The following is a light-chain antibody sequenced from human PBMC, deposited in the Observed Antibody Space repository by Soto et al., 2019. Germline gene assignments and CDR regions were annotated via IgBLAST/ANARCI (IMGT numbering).Light chain of an antibody. V-gene: IGLV2-8*01. CDR3: ISYAGSNNYVL. CDR2: EVS. Sequence: SALTQPPSASGSPGQSVTISCTGTSSGVGGYNYVSWYQQHPGKAPKLMIYEVSKRPSGVPDRFSGSKSGNTASLTVSGLQAEDEADYYCISYAGSNNYVLFGGGTKLTVL. J-gene: IGLJ2*01. CDR1: SSGVGGYNY.